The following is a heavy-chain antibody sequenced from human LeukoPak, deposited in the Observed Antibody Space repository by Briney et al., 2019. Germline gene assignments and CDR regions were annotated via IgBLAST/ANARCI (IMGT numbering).Heavy chain of an antibody. CDR2: IYTSGST. Sequence: SETLSLTRTVSGGSISSYYWSWIRQPAGKGLEWIGRIYTSGSTNYNPSLKSRVTMSVDTSKNQFSLKLSSVTAADTAVYYCARALTPYSSSSDGWFDPWGQGTLVTVSS. J-gene: IGHJ5*02. CDR3: ARALTPYSSSSDGWFDP. V-gene: IGHV4-4*07. D-gene: IGHD6-6*01. CDR1: GGSISSYY.